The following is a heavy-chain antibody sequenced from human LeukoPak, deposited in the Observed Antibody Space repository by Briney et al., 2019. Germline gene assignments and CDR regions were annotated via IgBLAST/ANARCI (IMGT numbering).Heavy chain of an antibody. CDR3: ARDKYVGATYFDY. CDR1: GGTFSSYA. V-gene: IGHV1-69*13. CDR2: IIPIFGTA. J-gene: IGHJ4*02. D-gene: IGHD1-26*01. Sequence: ASVKVSCKASGGTFSSYAISWVRQAPGQWLECMGGIIPIFGTANYAQKFQGRVTITADESTSTAYMELSSLRSEDTAVYYCARDKYVGATYFDYWGQGTLVTVSS.